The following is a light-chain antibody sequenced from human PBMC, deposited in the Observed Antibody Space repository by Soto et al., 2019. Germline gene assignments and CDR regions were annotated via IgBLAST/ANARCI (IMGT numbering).Light chain of an antibody. Sequence: EIVLTQSPGTLSLSPGERATLSCRASQSVTTSYLAWYQHKPGQAPRLLIYGASRRATGIPDRFSGGGSGTDFTLTISRLEHEDFAVYYCQQYGSSPFTFGGGTKVEIK. CDR3: QQYGSSPFT. CDR2: GAS. CDR1: QSVTTSY. V-gene: IGKV3-20*01. J-gene: IGKJ4*01.